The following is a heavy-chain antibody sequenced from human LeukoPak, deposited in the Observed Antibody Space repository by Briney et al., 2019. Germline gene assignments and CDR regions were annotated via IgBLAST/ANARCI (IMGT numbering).Heavy chain of an antibody. CDR2: ISDSGDST. D-gene: IGHD3-10*01. CDR3: VKDTGSYYFGSVNYYAY. CDR1: GLTFSSYS. V-gene: IGHV3-23*01. Sequence: GGSLRLSCAASGLTFSSYSMSWVRQAPGKGLEWVSSISDSGDSTFYADSAKGRFTIARDNSKNMVYLQMNSLRAEDTAIYYCVKDTGSYYFGSVNYYAYWGQGTLVTVSS. J-gene: IGHJ4*02.